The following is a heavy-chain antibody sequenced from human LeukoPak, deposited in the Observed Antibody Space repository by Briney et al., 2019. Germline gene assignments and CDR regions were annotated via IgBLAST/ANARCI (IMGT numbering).Heavy chain of an antibody. CDR3: ARDISYYYDSRYFDY. CDR1: GYTFTGYY. CDR2: INPNSGGT. J-gene: IGHJ4*02. V-gene: IGHV1-2*02. D-gene: IGHD3-22*01. Sequence: ASVKVSCKASGYTFTGYYMHWVRQAPGQGLEWMGWINPNSGGTNYAQKFQGRVTMTTDTSTSSAYMELRSLRSDDTAVYYCARDISYYYDSRYFDYWGQGTLVTVSS.